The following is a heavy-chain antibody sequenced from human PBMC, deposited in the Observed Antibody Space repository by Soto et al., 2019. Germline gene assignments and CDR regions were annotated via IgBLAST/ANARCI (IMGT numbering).Heavy chain of an antibody. D-gene: IGHD3-22*01. CDR1: GGSISSYY. J-gene: IGHJ5*02. Sequence: PSETLSLTCTVSGGSISSYYWSWIRQPAGKGLEWIGRIYTSGSTNYNPSLKSRVTMSVDTSKNQFSLKLSSVTAADTAVYYCARAGWDYYDSSGYYWAGWLDPWGQGTLVTVYS. CDR2: IYTSGST. V-gene: IGHV4-4*07. CDR3: ARAGWDYYDSSGYYWAGWLDP.